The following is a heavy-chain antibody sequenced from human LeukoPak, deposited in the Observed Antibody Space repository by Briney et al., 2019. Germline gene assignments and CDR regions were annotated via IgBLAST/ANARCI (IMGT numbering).Heavy chain of an antibody. V-gene: IGHV1-46*01. Sequence: ASVKVSCKASGYTFTSYYMHWVRQAPGQGLEWMGIINPSGGSTSYAQKFQGRVTMTRDMSTSTVYMELSSLRSEDTAVYYCARDRRDRGYCNGGSCYYYYYMDVWGKGTTVTVSS. D-gene: IGHD2-15*01. CDR3: ARDRRDRGYCNGGSCYYYYYMDV. J-gene: IGHJ6*03. CDR2: INPSGGST. CDR1: GYTFTSYY.